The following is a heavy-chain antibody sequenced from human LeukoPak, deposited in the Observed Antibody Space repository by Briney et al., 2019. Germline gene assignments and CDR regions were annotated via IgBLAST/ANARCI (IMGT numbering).Heavy chain of an antibody. CDR3: TRDAYNFNDFDY. CDR2: VSSHGNDG. V-gene: IGHV3-30*01. J-gene: IGHJ4*02. Sequence: PGRSLRLSCAVSEFTFSHFAMHWVCQAPGKGLEWVAVVSSHGNDGYYADSVKGRFTISRDNSKNTLYLQIDSLRAEDTAIYYCTRDAYNFNDFDYWGQGTLVTVSS. D-gene: IGHD5-24*01. CDR1: EFTFSHFA.